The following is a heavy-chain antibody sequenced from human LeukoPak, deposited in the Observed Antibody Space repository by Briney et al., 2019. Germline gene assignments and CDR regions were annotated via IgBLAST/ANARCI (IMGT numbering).Heavy chain of an antibody. D-gene: IGHD3-22*01. CDR3: ARDLGASSGYYHHGAFDI. CDR2: ISAYNGNT. V-gene: IGHV1-18*01. J-gene: IGHJ3*02. Sequence: ASVKVSCKASGYTFTSYGISWVRQAPGQGLEWMGWISAYNGNTNYAQKLQGRVTMTTDTSTSTAYMELRSLRSDDTAVYYCARDLGASSGYYHHGAFDIWGQGTMVTVSS. CDR1: GYTFTSYG.